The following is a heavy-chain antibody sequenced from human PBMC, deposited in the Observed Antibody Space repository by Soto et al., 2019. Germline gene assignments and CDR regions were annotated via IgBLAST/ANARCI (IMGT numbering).Heavy chain of an antibody. D-gene: IGHD6-19*01. V-gene: IGHV3-48*01. CDR1: GVTFSSYS. CDR2: ISSGSSSI. J-gene: IGHJ6*02. Sequence: EVQLVESGGGLVQPGGSLRLSCQASGVTFSSYSMVWVRQAPGKGLEWVSYISSGSSSIYHADSVKGRFTTSRDNAKKSTYLQMNSLRVEDTGGYYCARELGFDAVARMDVWGQGTTVTVSS. CDR3: ARELGFDAVARMDV.